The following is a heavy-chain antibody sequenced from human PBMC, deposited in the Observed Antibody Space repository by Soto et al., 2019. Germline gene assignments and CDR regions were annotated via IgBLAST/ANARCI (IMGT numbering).Heavy chain of an antibody. D-gene: IGHD1-1*01. Sequence: EVQLVESGGGLVKPGGSLRLSCAASGFISGYSMIWVRQAPGKGLEWVSHISSSGIFTDYADSVKGRFTISRDKAKNSLYLQMNSLRAEDTAVYYCATNEFSVDYWGQGTLVTVSS. CDR3: ATNEFSVDY. V-gene: IGHV3-21*04. CDR1: GFISGYS. CDR2: ISSSGIFT. J-gene: IGHJ4*02.